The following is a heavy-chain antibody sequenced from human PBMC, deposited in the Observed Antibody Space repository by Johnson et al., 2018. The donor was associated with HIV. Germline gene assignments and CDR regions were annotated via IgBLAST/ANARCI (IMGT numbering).Heavy chain of an antibody. D-gene: IGHD4-23*01. CDR2: VSYDASNK. CDR3: ARDPGNGGRPFDAFDI. V-gene: IGHV3-30*04. CDR1: AFSFSGYA. Sequence: QMLLVESGGGVVQPGRSLRLSCTSAFSFSGYAMHWVRQAPGKGLEWVAVVSYDASNKYYADSVKGRFTISRDNSKNTVFLQMDSLRGEDTADYYCARDPGNGGRPFDAFDILGQGTMVTVSS. J-gene: IGHJ3*02.